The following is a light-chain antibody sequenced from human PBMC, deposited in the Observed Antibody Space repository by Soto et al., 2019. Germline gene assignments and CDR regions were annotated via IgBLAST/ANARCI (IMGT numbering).Light chain of an antibody. CDR2: SND. V-gene: IGLV1-44*01. CDR3: AAWDDSLNGVV. Sequence: QSVLTQPPSASGTPGQRVTISCSGSSSNIGSNTVNWYQQLPGTAPKLLIYSNDQRPSGVPDRFSGSKSGTSASRAISGLQSADEADYYCAAWDDSLNGVVFGGGTKLTVL. J-gene: IGLJ3*02. CDR1: SSNIGSNT.